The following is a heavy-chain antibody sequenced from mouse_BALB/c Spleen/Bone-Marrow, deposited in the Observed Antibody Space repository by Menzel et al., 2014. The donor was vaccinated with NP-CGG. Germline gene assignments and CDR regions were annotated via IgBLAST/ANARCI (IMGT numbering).Heavy chain of an antibody. CDR1: GFSLTSYS. CDR2: IWAGGST. J-gene: IGHJ4*01. V-gene: IGHV2-9*02. D-gene: IGHD2-3*01. Sequence: VKLQESGPGLVAPSQSLSITCTVSGFSLTSYSVHWVRQPPGKGLEWLGVIWAGGSTNYNSALMSRLSISKGNSKSQVFLKMSSLQTDDTAMFYCARDDDSYAMDYWGQGTSVTVSS. CDR3: ARDDDSYAMDY.